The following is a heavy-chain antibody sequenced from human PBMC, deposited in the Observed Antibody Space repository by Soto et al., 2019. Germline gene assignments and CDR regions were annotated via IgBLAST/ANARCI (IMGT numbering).Heavy chain of an antibody. CDR3: ARSREQWLVDAFDI. J-gene: IGHJ3*02. D-gene: IGHD6-19*01. CDR1: GGSFSGYY. V-gene: IGHV4-34*01. CDR2: VNPTGST. Sequence: TSETLSLTCAVYGGSFSGYYWSWIRQSPGKGLEWIGEVNPTGSTKYNPSLKSRVTISVDTSKNQFSLNLNSVTAADTALYYCARSREQWLVDAFDIWGQGTMVTVS.